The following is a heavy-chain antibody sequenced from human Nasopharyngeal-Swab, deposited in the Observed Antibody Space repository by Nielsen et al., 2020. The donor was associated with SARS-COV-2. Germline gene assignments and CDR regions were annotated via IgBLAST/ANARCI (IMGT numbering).Heavy chain of an antibody. CDR1: GFTFSSYA. V-gene: IGHV3-23*01. D-gene: IGHD4/OR15-4a*01. CDR2: ISGSGGST. CDR3: AKDGGLTTFPYYYYYGMDV. Sequence: GESLKISCAASGFTFSSYAMSWVRQAPGKVPEWVSAISGSGGSTYYADSVKGRFTISRDNSKNTLYLQMNSLRAEDTAVYYCAKDGGLTTFPYYYYYGMDVWGQGTTVTVSS. J-gene: IGHJ6*02.